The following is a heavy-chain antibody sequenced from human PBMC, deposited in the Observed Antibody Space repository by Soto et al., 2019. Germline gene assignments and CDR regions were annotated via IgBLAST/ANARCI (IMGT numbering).Heavy chain of an antibody. J-gene: IGHJ6*02. CDR1: GFTFDDYT. D-gene: IGHD6-19*01. CDR2: ISWDGGST. CDR3: AKDILSRYIAVAGQYYGMDV. Sequence: GGSLRLSCAASGFTFDDYTMHWVRQAPGKGLEWVSLISWDGGSTYYADSVKGRFTISRDNSKNSLYLQMNSLRTEDTALYYCAKDILSRYIAVAGQYYGMDVWGQGTTVTVSS. V-gene: IGHV3-43*01.